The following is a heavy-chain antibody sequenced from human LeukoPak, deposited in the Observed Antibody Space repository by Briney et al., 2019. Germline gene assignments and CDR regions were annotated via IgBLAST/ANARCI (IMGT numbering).Heavy chain of an antibody. D-gene: IGHD6-13*01. CDR3: TRDRSSWYITLNYFDY. CDR1: GFTFGDYA. CDR2: IRSKAYGGTT. Sequence: GGSLRLSCTASGFTFGDYAMSWFRQAPGKGLEWVGFIRSKAYGGTTEYAASVKGRFTISRDDSKSIAYLQLNSLKTEDTAVYYCTRDRSSWYITLNYFDYWGQGTLATVSS. J-gene: IGHJ4*02. V-gene: IGHV3-49*03.